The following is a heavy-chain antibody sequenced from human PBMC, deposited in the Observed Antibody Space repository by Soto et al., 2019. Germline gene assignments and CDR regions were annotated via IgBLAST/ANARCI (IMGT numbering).Heavy chain of an antibody. Sequence: SVKVSCKASGGTFSSYAISWVRQAPGQGLEWMGGIIPIFGTANYAQKFQGRVTITADESTSTAYMELSSLRSEDAAVYYCARAWVVVTAPDDWGQGTLVTVSS. J-gene: IGHJ4*02. CDR1: GGTFSSYA. D-gene: IGHD2-21*02. CDR2: IIPIFGTA. CDR3: ARAWVVVTAPDD. V-gene: IGHV1-69*13.